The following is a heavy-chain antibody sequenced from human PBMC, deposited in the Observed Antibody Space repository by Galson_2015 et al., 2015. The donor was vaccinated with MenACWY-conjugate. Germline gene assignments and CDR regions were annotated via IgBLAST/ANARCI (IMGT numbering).Heavy chain of an antibody. CDR1: GYTFTNYA. J-gene: IGHJ5*02. D-gene: IGHD6-6*01. V-gene: IGHV1-3*01. CDR2: INAGNGNT. CDR3: ARQGSSSSWFDP. Sequence: SVKVSCKASGYTFTNYAMHWVRQAPGQRLEWMGWINAGNGNTKYSQKFQGRVTITSDTSASTAYMELSSLRSEDTAVYYCARQGSSSSWFDPWGQGTLVTVSS.